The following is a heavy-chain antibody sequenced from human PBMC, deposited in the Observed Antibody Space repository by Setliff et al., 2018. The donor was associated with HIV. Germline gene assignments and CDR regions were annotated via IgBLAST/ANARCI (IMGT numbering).Heavy chain of an antibody. Sequence: SETLSLTCAVYGGSFSAYYWSWIRQSPEMGLEWIAEISHTGSTKYNPSLGSRVTISVDTSKNQFSLKLSSVTAADTAVYYCARERRWDYYDSSGYSDFDYWGQGTLVTVSS. D-gene: IGHD3-22*01. CDR3: ARERRWDYYDSSGYSDFDY. J-gene: IGHJ4*02. CDR2: ISHTGST. V-gene: IGHV4-34*01. CDR1: GGSFSAYY.